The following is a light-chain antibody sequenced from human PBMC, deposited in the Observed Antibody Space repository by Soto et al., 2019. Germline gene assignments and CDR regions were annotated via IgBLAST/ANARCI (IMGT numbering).Light chain of an antibody. CDR2: DAS. V-gene: IGKV3-11*01. J-gene: IGKJ5*01. CDR1: QSVSSY. Sequence: EIVLTQSPATLSLSPGERATLSCRASQSVSSYLAWYQQKPGQAPRLLIYDASNRATGIPARFSCSGAGTDFTLTISSLEPEDFAVYYCQQRSNGPPITFGPGTRLEIK. CDR3: QQRSNGPPIT.